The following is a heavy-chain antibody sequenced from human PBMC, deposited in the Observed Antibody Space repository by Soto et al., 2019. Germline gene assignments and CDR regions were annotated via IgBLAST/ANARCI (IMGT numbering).Heavy chain of an antibody. J-gene: IGHJ6*02. CDR2: INAGNGNT. D-gene: IGHD3-10*01. V-gene: IGHV1-3*01. CDR1: GYTFTSYA. Sequence: ASVKVSCKASGYTFTSYAMHWVRQAPGQRLEWMGWINAGNGNTKYSQKFQGRVTITRDTSASRAYMEPSSVTAADTAVYYCARSRKTYYYCSGSCLGPYYYYGMDVWGQGTTVTVSS. CDR3: ARSRKTYYYCSGSCLGPYYYYGMDV.